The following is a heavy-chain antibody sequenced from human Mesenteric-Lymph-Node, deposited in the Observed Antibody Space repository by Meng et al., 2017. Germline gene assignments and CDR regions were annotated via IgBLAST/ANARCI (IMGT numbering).Heavy chain of an antibody. V-gene: IGHV3-30*04. CDR1: GFTFSSYA. J-gene: IGHJ4*02. CDR3: ARDGSAEYYYDSSGYYIDY. Sequence: GESLKISCAASGFTFSSYAMHWVRQAPGKGLEWVAVISYDGSNKYYADSVKGRFTISRDNSKNTLYLQMNSLRAEDTAVYYCARDGSAEYYYDSSGYYIDYWGQGTLVTVYS. CDR2: ISYDGSNK. D-gene: IGHD3-22*01.